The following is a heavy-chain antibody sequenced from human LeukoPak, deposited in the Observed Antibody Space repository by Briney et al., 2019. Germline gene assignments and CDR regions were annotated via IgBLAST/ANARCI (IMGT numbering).Heavy chain of an antibody. V-gene: IGHV3-48*02. Sequence: GGSLRLSCAASGFTFSSYSMNWVRQAPGKGLEWVSYISSSSSTIYYADSVKGRFTISRDNAKNSLYLQINSLRDEDTAVYYCARGSAGKGGQHWGQGTLVTVSS. D-gene: IGHD3-10*01. CDR2: ISSSSSTI. J-gene: IGHJ1*01. CDR3: ARGSAGKGGQH. CDR1: GFTFSSYS.